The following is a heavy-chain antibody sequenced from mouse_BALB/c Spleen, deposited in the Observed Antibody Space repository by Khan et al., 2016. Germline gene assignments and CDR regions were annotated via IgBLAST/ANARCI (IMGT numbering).Heavy chain of an antibody. CDR3: KRSPGLGRGY. V-gene: IGHV1S53*01. CDR2: ISPGNGDI. Sequence: QVRLQQSDAELVKPGASVKISCKASGYTFTDHAIHWVKQKPEQGLEWIGHISPGNGDIKYNEKFKGKATLTADKSSSTAYMQLNSLTSEDSAVYFSKRSPGLGRGYWGQGTTLTVSS. J-gene: IGHJ2*01. D-gene: IGHD2-10*02. CDR1: GYTFTDHA.